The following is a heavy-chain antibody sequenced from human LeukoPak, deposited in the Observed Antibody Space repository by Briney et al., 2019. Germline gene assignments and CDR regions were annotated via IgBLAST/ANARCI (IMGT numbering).Heavy chain of an antibody. J-gene: IGHJ4*02. Sequence: ASVNVSCKASGYTFTGYYMHWVRQAPGQGLEWMGWINPNSGGTNYAQKFQGRVTMTRDTSISTAYMELSRLRSDDTAVYYCARGAVGATPSPYYFDYWGQGTLVTVSS. CDR2: INPNSGGT. CDR1: GYTFTGYY. V-gene: IGHV1-2*02. D-gene: IGHD1-26*01. CDR3: ARGAVGATPSPYYFDY.